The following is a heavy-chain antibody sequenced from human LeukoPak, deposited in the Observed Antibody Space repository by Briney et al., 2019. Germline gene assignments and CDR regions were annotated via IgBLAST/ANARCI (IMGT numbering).Heavy chain of an antibody. V-gene: IGHV1-46*01. D-gene: IGHD5-12*01. CDR3: ARASERFYSGYDSEGNWFDP. CDR1: GFTFTSYY. CDR2: INPSGGST. J-gene: IGHJ5*02. Sequence: ASVKVSCKASGFTFTSYYMHWVRQAPGQGLEWMGIINPSGGSTSYPQKFQGRVTMTRDTSTSTVYMELSSLRSDDTAVYYCARASERFYSGYDSEGNWFDPWGQGTLVTVSS.